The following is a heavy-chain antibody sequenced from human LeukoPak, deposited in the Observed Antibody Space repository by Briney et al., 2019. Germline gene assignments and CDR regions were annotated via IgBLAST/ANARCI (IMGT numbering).Heavy chain of an antibody. V-gene: IGHV4-34*01. J-gene: IGHJ4*02. D-gene: IGHD5-18*01. CDR3: ARTPIQLWLGSFDY. CDR2: INHSGST. CDR1: GGSFSGYY. Sequence: PSETLSLTCAVYGGSFSGYYWSWIRQPPGKGLEWIGEINHSGSTNYNPSLKSRVTISVDTSKNQFSLKLSSVTAADTAVYYCARTPIQLWLGSFDYWGQGTLVTVSS.